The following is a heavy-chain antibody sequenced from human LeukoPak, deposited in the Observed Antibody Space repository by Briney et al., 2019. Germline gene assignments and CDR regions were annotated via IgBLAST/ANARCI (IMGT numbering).Heavy chain of an antibody. CDR1: GFTFNSHA. Sequence: PGGPLRLSCAAYGFTFNSHAMRWGRQIPGKGLEWVSSVTADGTNTHFADSVKGRFTISRDNSKNTLYLHMNSLRVDDTAVYFCAYYDSSGYYYGRLRYWGQGTPVTVSS. CDR2: VTADGTNT. CDR3: AYYDSSGYYYGRLRY. J-gene: IGHJ4*02. D-gene: IGHD3-22*01. V-gene: IGHV3-23*01.